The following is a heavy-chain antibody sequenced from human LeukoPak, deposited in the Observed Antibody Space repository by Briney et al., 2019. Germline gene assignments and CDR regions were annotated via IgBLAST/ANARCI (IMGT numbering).Heavy chain of an antibody. CDR1: GGSFSGYY. CDR3: ARGDFWLRVSRLRIFDY. V-gene: IGHV4-34*01. Sequence: NPSETLSLTCAVYGGSFSGYYWSWIRQPPGKGLEWIGEINHSGSTNYNPSLKSRVTISVDTSKNQFSLKLSSVTAADTAVYYCARGDFWLRVSRLRIFDYWGQGTLVTVSS. CDR2: INHSGST. J-gene: IGHJ4*02. D-gene: IGHD3-3*01.